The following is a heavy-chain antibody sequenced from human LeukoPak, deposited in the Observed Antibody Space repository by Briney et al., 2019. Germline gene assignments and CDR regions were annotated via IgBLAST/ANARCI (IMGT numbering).Heavy chain of an antibody. V-gene: IGHV3-21*01. J-gene: IGHJ4*02. D-gene: IGHD6-13*01. Sequence: GGSLRLSCAAPGFTFSSYSMNWVRQAPGKGLEWVSSISSSSSYIYYADSVKGRFTISRDNAKNSLYLQMNSLRAEDTAVYYCARERTAAAFDYWGQGTLVTVSS. CDR2: ISSSSSYI. CDR1: GFTFSSYS. CDR3: ARERTAAAFDY.